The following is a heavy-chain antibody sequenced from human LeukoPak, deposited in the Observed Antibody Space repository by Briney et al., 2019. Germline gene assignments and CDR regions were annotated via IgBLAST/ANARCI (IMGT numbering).Heavy chain of an antibody. CDR1: GFTFSSYA. CDR3: AKDRPTYTYYDFWSGYLDD. Sequence: PGGSLRLSCAASGFTFSSYAMSWVRQAPGKGLEWVSAISGSGGSTYYADSVKGRFTISRDNSKNTLYLQMNSLRAEDTAVYYCAKDRPTYTYYDFWSGYLDDWGQGTLVTVSS. J-gene: IGHJ4*02. CDR2: ISGSGGST. D-gene: IGHD3-3*01. V-gene: IGHV3-23*01.